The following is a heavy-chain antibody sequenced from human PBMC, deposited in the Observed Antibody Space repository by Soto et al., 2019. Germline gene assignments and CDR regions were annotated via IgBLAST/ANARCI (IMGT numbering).Heavy chain of an antibody. D-gene: IGHD6-6*01. CDR1: GYSFINYW. Sequence: EVQLVQSGAEVKKPGESLKISCRGSGYSFINYWIDWVRQVPGKGLEWVGSIYPGESEARYSPSFQGQVTISADKSITTAYLQWSSLKASDTAMYYCARPSEYSTSSGYYFDYWGQGTLVTVSS. CDR2: IYPGESEA. V-gene: IGHV5-51*01. J-gene: IGHJ4*02. CDR3: ARPSEYSTSSGYYFDY.